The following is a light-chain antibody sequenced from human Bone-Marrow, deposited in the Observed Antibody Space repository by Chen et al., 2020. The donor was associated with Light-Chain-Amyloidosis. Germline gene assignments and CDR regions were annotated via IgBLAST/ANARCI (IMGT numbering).Light chain of an antibody. V-gene: IGLV3-25*03. CDR1: DLPTKY. CDR3: QSADSSGTYEVI. CDR2: RDT. Sequence: SYELTQPPSVSVSPGQTARITCSGDDLPTKYAYWYQQKPGPAPVLVIHRDTERPSGISERFSGSSSGTTATLTIRGVQAEDEADYHCQSADSSGTYEVIFGGGTKLTV. J-gene: IGLJ2*01.